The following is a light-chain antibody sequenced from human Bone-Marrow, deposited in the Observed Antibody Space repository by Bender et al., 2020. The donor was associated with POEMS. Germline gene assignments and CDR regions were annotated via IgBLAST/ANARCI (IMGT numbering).Light chain of an antibody. CDR2: DVS. Sequence: QSALTQPASVSGSPGQSITISCTGTSSDVGGYNYVSWYQHHPGKAPKLMIFDVSNRPSGVSDRFSGSIDSSSNSASLTISGLKTEDEADYYCSSYTSSSTLVFGGGTKLTVL. V-gene: IGLV2-14*03. J-gene: IGLJ3*02. CDR3: SSYTSSSTLV. CDR1: SSDVGGYNY.